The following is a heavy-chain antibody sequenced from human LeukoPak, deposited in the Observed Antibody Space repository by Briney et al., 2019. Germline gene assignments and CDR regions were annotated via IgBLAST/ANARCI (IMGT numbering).Heavy chain of an antibody. Sequence: GRSLRLSCTVSGFNFGDFAMSWVRQAPGKGLEWLGFIRSTIYGGTTDYAASVEGRFTISRDDSKSIAYLQMNSLKTEDTAMYYCTRDYPASFDVWGQGTLVTVSS. V-gene: IGHV3-49*04. J-gene: IGHJ3*01. CDR1: GFNFGDFA. CDR2: IRSTIYGGTT. CDR3: TRDYPASFDV.